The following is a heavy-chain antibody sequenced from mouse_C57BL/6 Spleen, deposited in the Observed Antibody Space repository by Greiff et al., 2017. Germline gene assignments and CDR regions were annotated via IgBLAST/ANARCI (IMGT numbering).Heavy chain of an antibody. D-gene: IGHD1-1*01. CDR1: GYTFTDYE. V-gene: IGHV1-15*01. J-gene: IGHJ2*01. CDR2: IDPETGGT. CDR3: TRNWGSSYVYYFDY. Sequence: SGAELVRPGASVTLSCKASGYTFTDYEMHWVKQTPVHGLEWIGAIDPETGGTAYNQKFKGKAILTADKSSSTAYMELRSLTSEDSAVYYCTRNWGSSYVYYFDYWGQGTTLTVSS.